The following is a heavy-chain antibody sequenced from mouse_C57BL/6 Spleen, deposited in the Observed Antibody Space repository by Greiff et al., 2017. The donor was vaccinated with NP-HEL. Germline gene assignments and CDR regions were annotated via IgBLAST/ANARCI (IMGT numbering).Heavy chain of an antibody. CDR1: GFSLTSYG. J-gene: IGHJ1*03. V-gene: IGHV2-6*03. D-gene: IGHD2-2*01. CDR3: ARHGVGYPYWYFDV. CDR2: IWSDGST. Sequence: QVQLKESGPGLVAPSQSLSITCTVSGFSLTSYGVHWVRQPPGKGLEWLVVIWSDGSTTYNSALKSRLSISKDNSKIQVFLKMNSLQTDDTAMYYCARHGVGYPYWYFDVWGTGTTVTVAS.